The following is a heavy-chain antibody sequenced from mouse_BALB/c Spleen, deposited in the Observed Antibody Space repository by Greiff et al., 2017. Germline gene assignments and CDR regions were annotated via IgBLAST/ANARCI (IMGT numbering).Heavy chain of an antibody. CDR1: GFNIKDYY. V-gene: IGHV14-4*02. J-gene: IGHJ3*01. CDR2: IDPENGDT. Sequence: VQLQQSGAELVRSGASVKLSCTASGFNIKDYYMHWVKQRPEQGLEWIGWIDPENGDTEYAPKFQGKATMTADTSSNTAYLQLSSLTSEDTAVYYCNAGPSTSFAYWGQGTLVTVSA. CDR3: NAGPSTSFAY. D-gene: IGHD2-1*01.